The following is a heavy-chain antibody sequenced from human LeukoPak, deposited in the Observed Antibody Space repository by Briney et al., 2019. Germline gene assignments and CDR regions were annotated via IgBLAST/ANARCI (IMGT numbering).Heavy chain of an antibody. V-gene: IGHV3-23*01. J-gene: IGHJ6*03. Sequence: PGGSLRLSCAASGFTFSSYAMSWVRQAPGKGLEWVSAISGSGGSTYYADSVKGRFTISRDNAKNSLYLQMNSLRAEDTALYYCARSSGTTPYYYYYYMDVWGKGTTVTVSS. CDR2: ISGSGGST. CDR1: GFTFSSYA. D-gene: IGHD1-26*01. CDR3: ARSSGTTPYYYYYYMDV.